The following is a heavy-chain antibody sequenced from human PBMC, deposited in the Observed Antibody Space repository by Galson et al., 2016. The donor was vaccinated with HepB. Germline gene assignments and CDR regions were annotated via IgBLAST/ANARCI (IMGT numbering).Heavy chain of an antibody. V-gene: IGHV3-21*01. Sequence: SLRLSCAASGFTFKTYTMNWVRQAPGKAPEWVSSISSSKTYIYYADSVRGRSTVSRDNAKDSLYLQMYSLRAEDTATYYCAREGSVVKPTDPVSAFDFWGQGTVVTVSS. CDR2: ISSSKTYI. CDR3: AREGSVVKPTDPVSAFDF. D-gene: IGHD1-1*01. J-gene: IGHJ3*01. CDR1: GFTFKTYT.